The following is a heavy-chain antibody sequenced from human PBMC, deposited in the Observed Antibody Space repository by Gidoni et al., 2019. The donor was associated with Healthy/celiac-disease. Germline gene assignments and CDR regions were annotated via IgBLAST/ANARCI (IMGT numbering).Heavy chain of an antibody. CDR3: ARAGYYYGSGLNWFDP. V-gene: IGHV4-59*01. J-gene: IGHJ5*02. CDR2: IYYSGST. D-gene: IGHD3-10*01. CDR1: GGSISSYY. Sequence: QVQLQESGPGLVKPSETLSLTCPVSGGSISSYYWSWIRQPPGKGLEWIGYIYYSGSTNYNPSLKSRVTISVDTSKNQFSLKLSSVTAADTAVYYCARAGYYYGSGLNWFDPWGQGTLVTVSS.